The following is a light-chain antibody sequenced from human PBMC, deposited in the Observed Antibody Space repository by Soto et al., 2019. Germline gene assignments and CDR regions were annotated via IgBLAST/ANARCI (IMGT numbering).Light chain of an antibody. CDR1: SSDVGSYNL. CDR3: CSYAGSDNPYV. Sequence: QSVLTQPASVSGSPGQTITISCTGTSSDVGSYNLVSWYQQHPGKAPKLMIYESSKRPSGVSNRFSGSKSGNTASLTISGLQAEDEADYYCCSYAGSDNPYVFGTGTKLTVL. V-gene: IGLV2-23*01. CDR2: ESS. J-gene: IGLJ1*01.